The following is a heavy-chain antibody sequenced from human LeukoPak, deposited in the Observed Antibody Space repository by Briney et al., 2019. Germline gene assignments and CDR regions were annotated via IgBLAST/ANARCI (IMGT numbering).Heavy chain of an antibody. D-gene: IGHD2-2*01. J-gene: IGHJ1*01. Sequence: SETLSLTCTVSGGSISSYYRSWIRQPPGKGLEWIGYIHYSGSTNYNPSLKSRVTISVDTSKNQFSLKLSSVTAADTAVYYCARRSRYFQHWGQGTLVTVSS. CDR1: GGSISSYY. CDR2: IHYSGST. V-gene: IGHV4-59*01. CDR3: ARRSRYFQH.